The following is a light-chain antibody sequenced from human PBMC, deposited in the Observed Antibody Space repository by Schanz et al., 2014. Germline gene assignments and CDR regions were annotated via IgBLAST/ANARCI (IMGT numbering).Light chain of an antibody. CDR1: SSDVWSYDL. CDR2: AVS. J-gene: IGLJ3*02. V-gene: IGLV2-23*02. Sequence: QSALTQPASVSGSPGQPITISCTGTSSDVWSYDLVSWYQQQPGKAPKLLIYAVSQRPSGVSNRFSGSKSGNTASLTISGLQAEDEADYYCSSYSNSGTFWVLGGGTKLTVL. CDR3: SSYSNSGTFWV.